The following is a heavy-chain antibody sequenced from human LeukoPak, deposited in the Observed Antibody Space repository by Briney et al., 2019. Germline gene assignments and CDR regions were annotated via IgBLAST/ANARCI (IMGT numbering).Heavy chain of an antibody. Sequence: GGSLRLSCAASGFTFTTSAMTWVRQAPGKGLEWVSGISGSGVTDYADSVKGRFTISRDNSKNTLYLQMNSLRAEDTAVYYCTRDLTPLLSTRSLWGQGTLVTVSS. CDR1: GFTFTTSA. J-gene: IGHJ4*02. CDR2: ISGSGVT. D-gene: IGHD3-10*01. V-gene: IGHV3-23*01. CDR3: TRDLTPLLSTRSL.